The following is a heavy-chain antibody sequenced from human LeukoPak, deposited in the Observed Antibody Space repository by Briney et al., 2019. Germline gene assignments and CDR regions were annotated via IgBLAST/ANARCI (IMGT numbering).Heavy chain of an antibody. J-gene: IGHJ5*01. Sequence: PGGSLRLSCAASGFSVGTNYMTWVRQAPRKGLEWVSMIYAGGNTYYRDSVKGRFTISRDSSKNTVFLHMSGLRDDDTAVYYCVGGHDLEFEFWGQGTLVIVSS. CDR3: VGGHDLEFEF. CDR1: GFSVGTNY. D-gene: IGHD4-23*01. CDR2: IYAGGNT. V-gene: IGHV3-53*01.